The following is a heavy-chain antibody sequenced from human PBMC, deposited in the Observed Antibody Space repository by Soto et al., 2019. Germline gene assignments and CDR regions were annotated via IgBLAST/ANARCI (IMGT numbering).Heavy chain of an antibody. CDR1: RFSFNNYA. J-gene: IGHJ3*01. D-gene: IGHD4-17*01. CDR2: ITGSGGTK. CDR3: GREPNGDCIGAFEF. Sequence: PGGSLRLSCAASRFSFNNYALTWVRQAPGKGLEWVSSITGSGGTKYYADSLKGRFTISRDNSKNMLYLQMDSLRAEDTAMYYCGREPNGDCIGAFEFWGQGTMVTVSS. V-gene: IGHV3-23*01.